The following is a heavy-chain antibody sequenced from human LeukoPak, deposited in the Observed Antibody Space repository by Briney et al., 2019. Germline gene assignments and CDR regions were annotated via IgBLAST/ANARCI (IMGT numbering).Heavy chain of an antibody. CDR3: ARDEEAVAGRQTTFNY. J-gene: IGHJ4*02. Sequence: GGSLRLSCAASGFTFSSYNMNWVRQAPGKGLEWVSSISTSSSYIYSADSVKGRFTISRDNAKNSLYLQMNSLRAEDTAVYYCARDEEAVAGRQTTFNYWGQGTLVTVSS. CDR1: GFTFSSYN. CDR2: ISTSSSYI. D-gene: IGHD6-19*01. V-gene: IGHV3-21*01.